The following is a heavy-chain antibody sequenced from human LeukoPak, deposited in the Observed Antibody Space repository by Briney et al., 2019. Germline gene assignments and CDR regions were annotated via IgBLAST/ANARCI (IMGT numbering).Heavy chain of an antibody. CDR1: GFTFSSYG. CDR3: AKEGGGYSGYDNNWFDP. Sequence: PGRSLRLSCAASGFTFSSYGMHWVRQAPGKGPEWVAVISYDGSNKYYADSVKGRFTISRDNSKNTLYLQMNSLRAEDTAVYYCAKEGGGYSGYDNNWFDPWGQGTLVTVSS. V-gene: IGHV3-30*18. J-gene: IGHJ5*02. D-gene: IGHD5-12*01. CDR2: ISYDGSNK.